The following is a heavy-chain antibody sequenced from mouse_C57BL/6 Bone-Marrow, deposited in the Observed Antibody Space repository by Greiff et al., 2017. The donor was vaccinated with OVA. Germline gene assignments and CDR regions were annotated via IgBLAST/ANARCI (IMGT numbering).Heavy chain of an antibody. CDR1: GYSITSGYY. CDR2: ISYDGSN. D-gene: IGHD1-1*01. J-gene: IGHJ1*03. CDR3: ARDITTVVRYFDV. Sequence: EVKLMESGPGLVKPSQSLSLTCSVTGYSITSGYYWNWIRQFPGNKLEWMGYISYDGSNNYNPSLKNRISITRDTSKNQFFLKLNSVTTEDTATYYCARDITTVVRYFDVWGTGTTVTVSS. V-gene: IGHV3-6*01.